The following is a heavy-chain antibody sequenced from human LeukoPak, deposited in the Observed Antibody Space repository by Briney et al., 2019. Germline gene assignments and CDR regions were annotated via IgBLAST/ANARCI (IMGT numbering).Heavy chain of an antibody. V-gene: IGHV3-48*04. CDR3: ARDESDWFGIDY. Sequence: PGGSLRLSCAASGFFFSSYSMNWVRQAPGKGLEWVSSISSGSDNIYYADSVKGRFIISRHNAKNSLFLEMTSLRAEDTAIYYCARDESDWFGIDYWGQGTLVTVSS. D-gene: IGHD3-10*01. CDR2: ISSGSDNI. J-gene: IGHJ4*02. CDR1: GFFFSSYS.